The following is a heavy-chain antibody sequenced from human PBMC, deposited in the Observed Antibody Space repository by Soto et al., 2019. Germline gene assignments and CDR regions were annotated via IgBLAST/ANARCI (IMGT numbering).Heavy chain of an antibody. V-gene: IGHV3-48*02. J-gene: IGHJ6*02. CDR1: GFTFSSYS. Sequence: PGGSLRLSCAASGFTFSSYSMNWVRQAPGKGLEWVSYISSSSSTIYYADSVKGRFTISRDNAKNSLYLQMNSLRDEDTAVYYCAGDIGSSSWKLYYYYYGMDVWGQGTTVTVSS. CDR2: ISSSSSTI. CDR3: AGDIGSSSWKLYYYYYGMDV. D-gene: IGHD6-13*01.